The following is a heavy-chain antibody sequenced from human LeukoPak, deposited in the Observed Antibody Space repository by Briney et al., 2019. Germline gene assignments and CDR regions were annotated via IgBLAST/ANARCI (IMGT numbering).Heavy chain of an antibody. D-gene: IGHD2-2*01. Sequence: GGSLRLSCSASGFTFSSYAMSWVRQAPGKGLEWVSGIRGSGDITYYADSVKGRFTISRDNFKNTLYLQMNSLRAEDTAVYYCAKTRIVCTSVSCPGGGFDYWGHGTLVTVSS. CDR1: GFTFSSYA. V-gene: IGHV3-23*01. CDR3: AKTRIVCTSVSCPGGGFDY. J-gene: IGHJ4*01. CDR2: IRGSGDIT.